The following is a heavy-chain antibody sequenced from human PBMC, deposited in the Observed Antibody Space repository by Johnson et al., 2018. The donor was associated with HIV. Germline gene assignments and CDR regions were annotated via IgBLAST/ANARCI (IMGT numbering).Heavy chain of an antibody. CDR1: GFTFDDYA. J-gene: IGHJ3*02. CDR2: ISWNSGSI. Sequence: VQLVESGGGLVQPGRSLRLSCAASGFTFDDYAMHWVRQAPGKGLEWVSGISWNSGSIGYADSVKGRFTISRDNAKNSLYLQMNSLRAEDTALYYCATRSGGDGVDAFDIWGQGTMVTVSS. V-gene: IGHV3-9*01. CDR3: ATRSGGDGVDAFDI. D-gene: IGHD3-3*01.